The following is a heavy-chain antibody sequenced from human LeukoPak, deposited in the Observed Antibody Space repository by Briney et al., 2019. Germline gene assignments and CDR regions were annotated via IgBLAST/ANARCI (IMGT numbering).Heavy chain of an antibody. J-gene: IGHJ6*02. D-gene: IGHD5-24*01. CDR1: GFKFADYD. CDR3: SRSTWRYTMDV. Sequence: GGSLRLSCSVSGFKFADYDMSWLRQAPGKGLEWVGFIRNTVYGGTIKYTAAVKGRFTISRDDSKSIAYLQMNSLQSEDTAVYFCSRSTWRYTMDVWGQGTTVTVSS. V-gene: IGHV3-49*01. CDR2: IRNTVYGGTI.